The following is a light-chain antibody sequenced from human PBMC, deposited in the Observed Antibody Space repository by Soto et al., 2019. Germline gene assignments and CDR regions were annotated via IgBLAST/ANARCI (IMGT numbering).Light chain of an antibody. CDR1: SSDVGGYKQ. V-gene: IGLV2-14*01. J-gene: IGLJ2*01. Sequence: QSVLTQPASVSGSPGQSITISCTGTSSDVGGYKQVSWYQQHPGKAPKLIIYDVGDRPSGVSNRFSGSKSGNTASLTISGLQAEDEADYHCSSHTSISTHVVFGGGTQLTVL. CDR3: SSHTSISTHVV. CDR2: DVG.